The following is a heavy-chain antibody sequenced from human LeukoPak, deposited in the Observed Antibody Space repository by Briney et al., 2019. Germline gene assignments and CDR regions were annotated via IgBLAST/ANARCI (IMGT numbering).Heavy chain of an antibody. Sequence: GGSLRLSCAASGFTFSSYGMHWVRQAPGKGLEWVAFIRYDGSNKYYADSVKGRFTISRDNSKNTLNLQMNSLRAEDTAVYYCARENGGEGAIYFDYWGQGTLVTVSS. CDR1: GFTFSSYG. CDR3: ARENGGEGAIYFDY. V-gene: IGHV3-30*02. D-gene: IGHD1-26*01. J-gene: IGHJ4*02. CDR2: IRYDGSNK.